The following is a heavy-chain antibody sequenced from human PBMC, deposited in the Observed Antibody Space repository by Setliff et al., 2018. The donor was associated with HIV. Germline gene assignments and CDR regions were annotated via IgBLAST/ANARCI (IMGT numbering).Heavy chain of an antibody. CDR3: ARNMTTVTYYYYYYYMDV. CDR1: GYSISSGYY. J-gene: IGHJ6*03. D-gene: IGHD4-17*01. Sequence: NPSETLSLTCAVSGYSISSGYYWGWIRQPPGKGLEWIGSIYHSGSTYYNPSLKSRVTISVDTSKNQFSLKLTSVTAADTAMYYCARNMTTVTYYYYYYYMDVWGKGTTVTVSS. CDR2: IYHSGST. V-gene: IGHV4-38-2*01.